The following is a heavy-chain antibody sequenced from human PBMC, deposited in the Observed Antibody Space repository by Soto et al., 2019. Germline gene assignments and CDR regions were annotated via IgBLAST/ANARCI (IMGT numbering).Heavy chain of an antibody. CDR3: AGGYCSGGSCYYDY. CDR1: GGSISSGGYS. Sequence: QLQLQESGSGLVKPSQTLSLTCAVSGGSISSGGYSWSWIRQPPGKGLEWIGYIYHSGSTYYNPSLKSRVTISVDRSKNQFSLKLSSVTAADTAVYYCAGGYCSGGSCYYDYWGQGTLVTVSS. V-gene: IGHV4-30-2*01. D-gene: IGHD2-15*01. J-gene: IGHJ4*02. CDR2: IYHSGST.